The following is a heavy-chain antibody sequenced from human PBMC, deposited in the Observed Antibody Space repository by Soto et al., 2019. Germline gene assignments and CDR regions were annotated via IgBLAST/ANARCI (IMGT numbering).Heavy chain of an antibody. D-gene: IGHD3-22*01. CDR1: GFTFSSYG. Sequence: QVQLVESGGGVVQPGRSLRLSCAASGFTFSSYGMHWVRQAPGKGLEWVAVRWDDGSNKYYADSVKGRFTISRDNSKNTLYLQMNSLRAEDTAVYYCARDHEDDSSGYYPSQPDYWGKGTLVTVSS. CDR2: RWDDGSNK. CDR3: ARDHEDDSSGYYPSQPDY. J-gene: IGHJ4*02. V-gene: IGHV3-33*01.